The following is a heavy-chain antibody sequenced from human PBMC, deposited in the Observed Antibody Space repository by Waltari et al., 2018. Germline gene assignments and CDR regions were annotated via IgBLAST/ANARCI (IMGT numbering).Heavy chain of an antibody. CDR1: GGAISSHS. J-gene: IGHJ4*02. V-gene: IGHV4-59*11. D-gene: IGHD1-26*01. Sequence: QVQLQESGPGLVKPSETLSLTCAVSGGAISSHSRSWIRQPPGKGLEWIGYIYYSGSTNYNPSLKSRVTISVDTSKNQFSLKLSSVTAADTAVYYCARDISGSYARNYDYWGQGTLVTVSS. CDR2: IYYSGST. CDR3: ARDISGSYARNYDY.